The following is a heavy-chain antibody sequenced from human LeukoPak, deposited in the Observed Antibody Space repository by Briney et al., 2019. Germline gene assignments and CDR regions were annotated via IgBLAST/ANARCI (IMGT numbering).Heavy chain of an antibody. D-gene: IGHD5-24*01. V-gene: IGHV3-49*03. CDR2: IRSKAYGGTT. Sequence: GSLRLSCTASGFTFGDYAMSWFRQAPGKGLEWVGFIRSKAYGGTTEYAASVKGRFTISRDDSKSIAYLQMNSLKTEDTAVYYCTREMATISYYYYGMDVWGQGTTVTVSS. J-gene: IGHJ6*02. CDR1: GFTFGDYA. CDR3: TREMATISYYYYGMDV.